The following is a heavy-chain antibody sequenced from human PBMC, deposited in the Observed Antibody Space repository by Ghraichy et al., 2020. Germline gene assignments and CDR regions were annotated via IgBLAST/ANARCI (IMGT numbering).Heavy chain of an antibody. CDR3: AKSGDSSGYYQPTYYYYYGMDV. D-gene: IGHD3-22*01. CDR1: GFTFSSYA. J-gene: IGHJ6*02. Sequence: GESLNISCAASGFTFSSYAMSWVRQAPGKGLEWVSAISGSGGSTYYADSVKGRFTISRDNSKNTLYLQMNSLRAEDTAVYYCAKSGDSSGYYQPTYYYYYGMDVWGQGTTVTVSS. CDR2: ISGSGGST. V-gene: IGHV3-23*01.